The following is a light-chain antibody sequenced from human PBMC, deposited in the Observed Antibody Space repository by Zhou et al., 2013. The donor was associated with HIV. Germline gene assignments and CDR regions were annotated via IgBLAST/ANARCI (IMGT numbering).Light chain of an antibody. CDR3: QQYYLYST. J-gene: IGKJ1*01. CDR1: QSFSSC. V-gene: IGKV1-5*03. CDR2: KAS. Sequence: DIQMTQSPSTLSASVGDRVTITCRASQSFSSCLAWYQQKPGKAPKLLIYKASSLESGVPSRFSGSGSGTEFTLTISSLQPDDFATYYCQQYYLYSTFGQGTKV.